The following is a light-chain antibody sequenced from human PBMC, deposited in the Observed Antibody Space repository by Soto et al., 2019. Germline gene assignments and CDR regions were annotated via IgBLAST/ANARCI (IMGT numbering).Light chain of an antibody. CDR3: LLYYGGAQLGV. J-gene: IGLJ3*02. CDR2: STS. V-gene: IGLV7-43*01. Sequence: QAVVTQEPSLTVSPGGTVTLTCASSTGAVTSGYYPNWFQQKPGQAPRAPIYSTSNKHSWTPARFSGSLLGGKAALTLSGVQPEDEAEYYCLLYYGGAQLGVFGGGTKVTVL. CDR1: TGAVTSGYY.